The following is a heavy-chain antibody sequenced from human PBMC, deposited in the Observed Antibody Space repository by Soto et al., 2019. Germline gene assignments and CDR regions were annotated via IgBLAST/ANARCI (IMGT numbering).Heavy chain of an antibody. CDR1: AGSISTSNW. CDR3: PRTSTSGTRFDY. V-gene: IGHV4-4*02. D-gene: IGHD1-1*01. CDR2: VYHSGST. Sequence: QVQLQESGPGLVKPSGTLSLTCAVSAGSISTSNWWSWVRQPPGKGLEWIGEVYHSGSTNYNPSFKSRVAMSVDKSKNQFSLKLNSVTAANTALYYCPRTSTSGTRFDYWGQGSLVTVSS. J-gene: IGHJ4*02.